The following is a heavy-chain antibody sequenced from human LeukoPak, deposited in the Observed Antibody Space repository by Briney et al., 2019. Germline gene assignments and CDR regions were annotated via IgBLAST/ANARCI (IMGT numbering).Heavy chain of an antibody. Sequence: AGGSLRLSCAASGFTFSSYAMSWVRQAPGKGLEWVSTISGRGGDIYYADSVKGGFTISRENSKNTLYLQMNSLRAEDTAVYYCAKHLGSGWFGDYWGQGTLVTVSS. CDR2: ISGRGGDI. CDR1: GFTFSSYA. J-gene: IGHJ4*02. V-gene: IGHV3-23*01. D-gene: IGHD6-19*01. CDR3: AKHLGSGWFGDY.